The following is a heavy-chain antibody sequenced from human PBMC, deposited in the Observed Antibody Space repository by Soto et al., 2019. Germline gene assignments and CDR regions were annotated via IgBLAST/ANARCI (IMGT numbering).Heavy chain of an antibody. Sequence: QVQLVQSGAEVKKPGASVKVSCKASGYTFTSYGISWVRQAPGQGLEWMGWISTYNGNTKYAQKLQGRXXMXTXXATSTAYMALRSLRSDDTAVFYWAREMVRGVGSDYWGQGTLVTVSS. J-gene: IGHJ4*02. D-gene: IGHD3-10*01. CDR2: ISTYNGNT. CDR3: AREMVRGVGSDY. V-gene: IGHV1-18*01. CDR1: GYTFTSYG.